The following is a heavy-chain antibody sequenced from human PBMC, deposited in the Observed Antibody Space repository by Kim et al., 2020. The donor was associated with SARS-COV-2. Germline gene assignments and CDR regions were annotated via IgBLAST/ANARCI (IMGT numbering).Heavy chain of an antibody. J-gene: IGHJ4*02. D-gene: IGHD6-13*01. CDR1: GFSFKSSS. Sequence: GSLRLSCEGSGFSFKSSSMSWVRQAPGRRLEWGSFISSSSSTIYYADSVKGRFTISRDNVKNSLYLQMNSLRDDDTAIYYCARGRGSSSWYWGADYWGQGTLITVSS. CDR3: ARGRGSSSWYWGADY. V-gene: IGHV3-48*02. CDR2: ISSSSSTI.